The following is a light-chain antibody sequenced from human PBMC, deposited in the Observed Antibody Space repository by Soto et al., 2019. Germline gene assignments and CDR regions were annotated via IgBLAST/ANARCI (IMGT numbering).Light chain of an antibody. J-gene: IGLJ2*01. Sequence: QPVLTQSPSASASLGASVKLTCTLSSGHSSYAIAWHQQQPEKGPRYLMKLNSDGSHSKGDGIPDRFSGSSSGAERYLTISSLQPEDEADYYCQTWGTGIHGVFGGGTKLTVL. CDR1: SGHSSYA. V-gene: IGLV4-69*01. CDR3: QTWGTGIHGV. CDR2: LNSDGSH.